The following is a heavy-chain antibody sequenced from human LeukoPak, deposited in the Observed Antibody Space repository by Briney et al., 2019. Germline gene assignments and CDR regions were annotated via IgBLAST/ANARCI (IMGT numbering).Heavy chain of an antibody. J-gene: IGHJ6*03. CDR3: ARAVYSSSWSHYYYYYMDV. Sequence: ASVKVSCKASGYTFTSYGISWVRQAPGQGLEWMGWISAYNGNTNYAQKLQGRVTMTTDTSTSTAYMELRSLRSDDTAVYYCARAVYSSSWSHYYYYYMDVWGKGPRSPSP. CDR1: GYTFTSYG. V-gene: IGHV1-18*01. CDR2: ISAYNGNT. D-gene: IGHD6-13*01.